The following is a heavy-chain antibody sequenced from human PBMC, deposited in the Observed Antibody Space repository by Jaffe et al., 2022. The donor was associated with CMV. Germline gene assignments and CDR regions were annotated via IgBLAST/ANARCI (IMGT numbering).Heavy chain of an antibody. D-gene: IGHD2-21*02. V-gene: IGHV4-31*03. J-gene: IGHJ6*02. CDR3: AGGGDCYRHDQDPAYYYYYGMDV. CDR2: IYYSGST. Sequence: QVQLQESGPGLVKPSQTLSLTCTVSGGSISSGGYYWSWIRQHPGKGLEWIGYIYYSGSTYYNPSLKSRVTISVDTSKNQFSLKLSSVTAADTAVYYCAGGGDCYRHDQDPAYYYYYGMDVWGQGTTVTVSS. CDR1: GGSISSGGYY.